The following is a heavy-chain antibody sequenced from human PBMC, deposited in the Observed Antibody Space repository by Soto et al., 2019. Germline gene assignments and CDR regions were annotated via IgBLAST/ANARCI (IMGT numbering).Heavy chain of an antibody. CDR1: GYTFTMYG. J-gene: IGHJ4*02. D-gene: IGHD4-17*01. V-gene: IGHV1-18*01. Sequence: QGQLVQSGAEVKKPGASVKVSCKASGYTFTMYGITWVRQAPGEGLEWMGWRSAYNGKTDYAEKFQGRVAMTTDSSTSTAYMELRSLRSDDTAVYYCARLHRYGDHPPDYWGQGTPVIVSS. CDR2: RSAYNGKT. CDR3: ARLHRYGDHPPDY.